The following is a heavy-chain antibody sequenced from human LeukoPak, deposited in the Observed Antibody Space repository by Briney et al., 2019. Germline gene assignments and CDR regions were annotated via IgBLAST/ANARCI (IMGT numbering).Heavy chain of an antibody. CDR2: MNPNSGNA. CDR3: AISRVVGAARFAFDI. V-gene: IGHV1-8*01. J-gene: IGHJ3*02. CDR1: GYTFTIYD. Sequence: GASVKVSCKASGYTFTIYDINWVRQVPGQGLEWMGWMNPNSGNAGYAQMFQGRVTMTRDTSINTAYVELSSLRSEDTAVYYCAISRVVGAARFAFDIWGQGTMITVSS. D-gene: IGHD2-15*01.